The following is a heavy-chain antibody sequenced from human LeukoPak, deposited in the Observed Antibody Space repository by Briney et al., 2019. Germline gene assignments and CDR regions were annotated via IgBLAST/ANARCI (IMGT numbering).Heavy chain of an antibody. CDR2: VLSDGSDQ. D-gene: IGHD3-10*01. Sequence: GGSLRLSCAASGFTFSTYGMHWVRQAPGKGLEWLAVVLSDGSDQYYGDSVQGRFTVSRDNSKNTLYLQMDNLRFEDTAVYYCARVSKPGWFDYYYMDVWGKGTTVTVSS. CDR1: GFTFSTYG. V-gene: IGHV3-30*19. J-gene: IGHJ6*03. CDR3: ARVSKPGWFDYYYMDV.